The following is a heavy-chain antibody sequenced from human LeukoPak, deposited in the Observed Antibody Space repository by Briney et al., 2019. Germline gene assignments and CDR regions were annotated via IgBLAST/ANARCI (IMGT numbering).Heavy chain of an antibody. CDR1: GGSISSTNW. CDR3: ARVSGWYGFFDY. CDR2: IYHSGST. D-gene: IGHD6-19*01. Sequence: PSETLSLTCAVSGGSISSTNWWSWVRQPPGKGLEWIGEIYHSGSTNYNPSLKSRVTISVDKSKNEFFLKLTSVTAADTAVYYCARVSGWYGFFDYWGQGTLVTVSS. V-gene: IGHV4-4*02. J-gene: IGHJ4*02.